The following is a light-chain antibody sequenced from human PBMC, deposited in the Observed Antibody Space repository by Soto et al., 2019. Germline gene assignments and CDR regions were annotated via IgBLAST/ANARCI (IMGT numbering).Light chain of an antibody. CDR2: GAS. J-gene: IGKJ1*01. CDR3: QQYGSSGT. CDR1: QSVSSSY. V-gene: IGKV3-20*01. Sequence: PGARAPLSCRASQSVSSSYLAWYQQKPGQAPRLLIYGASSRATGIPDRFSGSGSGTDFTLTISRLEPEDFAVYYCQQYGSSGTFGQGTKVDIK.